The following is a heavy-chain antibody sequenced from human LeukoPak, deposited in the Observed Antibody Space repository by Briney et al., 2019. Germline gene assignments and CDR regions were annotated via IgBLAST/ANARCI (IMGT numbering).Heavy chain of an antibody. D-gene: IGHD6-19*01. CDR1: GGSISSGGYY. CDR2: IYYSGST. V-gene: IGHV4-31*03. CDR3: AKDFGSGWPLHY. J-gene: IGHJ4*02. Sequence: PSQTLSLTCTVSGGSISSGGYYWSWIRQHPGKGLEWIGYIYYSGSTYYNPSLKSRVTISVDTSKNQFSLKLSSVTAADTAVYYCAKDFGSGWPLHYWGQGTLVTVSS.